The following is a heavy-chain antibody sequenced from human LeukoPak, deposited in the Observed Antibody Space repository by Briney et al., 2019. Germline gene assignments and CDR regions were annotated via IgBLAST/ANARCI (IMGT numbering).Heavy chain of an antibody. CDR1: GYSISSGYY. CDR3: ARALGYCSSTSCRFDP. J-gene: IGHJ5*02. D-gene: IGHD2-2*01. CDR2: IYHSGST. V-gene: IGHV4-38-2*02. Sequence: PSETLSLTCTVSGYSISSGYYWGWIWQPPGKGLEWIGSIYHSGSTYYNPSLRSRVTISVDTSKNQFSLKLSSVTAADTAVYYCARALGYCSSTSCRFDPWGQGTLVTVSS.